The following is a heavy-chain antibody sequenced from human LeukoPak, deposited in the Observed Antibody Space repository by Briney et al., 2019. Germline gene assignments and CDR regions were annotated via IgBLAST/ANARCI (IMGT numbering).Heavy chain of an antibody. CDR3: ANTRSITIFGVVNFDY. V-gene: IGHV3-21*01. CDR1: GFTFSSYS. D-gene: IGHD3-3*01. Sequence: GGSLRLSCAASGFTFSSYSMNWVRQAPGKGLEWVSSISSSSSYIYYADPVKGRFTISRDNAKNSLYLQMNSLRAEDTAVYYCANTRSITIFGVVNFDYWGQGTLVTVSS. J-gene: IGHJ4*02. CDR2: ISSSSSYI.